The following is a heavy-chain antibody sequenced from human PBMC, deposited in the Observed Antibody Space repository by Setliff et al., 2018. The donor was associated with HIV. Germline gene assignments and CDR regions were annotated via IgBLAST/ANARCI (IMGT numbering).Heavy chain of an antibody. CDR3: ARSSGSYWMNAFDI. CDR2: INHSGIS. D-gene: IGHD1-26*01. V-gene: IGHV4-34*01. J-gene: IGHJ3*02. Sequence: SETLSLTCAVYGGSFSGHYWSWIRQPPGKGLEWIGEINHSGISNFNPSLKSRVTISLDRSKNQFSLNLDSVTAADTAVYYCARSSGSYWMNAFDIWGHGTMVTVSS. CDR1: GGSFSGHY.